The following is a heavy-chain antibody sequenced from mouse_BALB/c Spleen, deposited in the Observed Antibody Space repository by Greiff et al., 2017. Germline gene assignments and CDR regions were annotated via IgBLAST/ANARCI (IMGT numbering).Heavy chain of an antibody. Sequence: VQLKESGPGLVKPSQSLSLTCSVTGYSITSGYYWNWIRQFPGNKLEWMGYISYDGSNNYNPSLKNRISITRDTSKNQFFLKLNSVTTEDTATYYCARAHRYDLAYWGQGTLVTVSA. CDR3: ARAHRYDLAY. D-gene: IGHD2-14*01. V-gene: IGHV3-6*02. J-gene: IGHJ3*01. CDR2: ISYDGSN. CDR1: GYSITSGYY.